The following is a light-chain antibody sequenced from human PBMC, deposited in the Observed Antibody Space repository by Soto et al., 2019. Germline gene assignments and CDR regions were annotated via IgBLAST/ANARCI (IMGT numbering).Light chain of an antibody. CDR2: GAS. J-gene: IGKJ2*01. Sequence: EIVMTQSPATLSVSPGERATLSCRASQSVSNNLDWYQHKPGQAPRLLFYGASTRATGIPARFSGSGSGTECPRPLSILQSEDFAVYYCQQSDNWPYTFGQGTKLEIK. CDR3: QQSDNWPYT. CDR1: QSVSNN. V-gene: IGKV3-15*01.